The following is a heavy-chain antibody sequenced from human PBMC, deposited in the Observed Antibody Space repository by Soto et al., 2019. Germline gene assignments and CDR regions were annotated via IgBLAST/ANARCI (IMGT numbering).Heavy chain of an antibody. Sequence: QVQLVQSGAEVRKPGSSVRVSCKASGGSFNRHTISWVRQAPGQGLEWMGGIIPIFGTANHAQKFQGRVTNIAEEFTGKGYMEFNSLRSDDTAIYYCARGWGYDSTDYYYAYWGQGTLVIVSS. CDR2: IIPIFGTA. V-gene: IGHV1-69*01. CDR3: ARGWGYDSTDYYYAY. D-gene: IGHD3-22*01. CDR1: GGSFNRHT. J-gene: IGHJ4*02.